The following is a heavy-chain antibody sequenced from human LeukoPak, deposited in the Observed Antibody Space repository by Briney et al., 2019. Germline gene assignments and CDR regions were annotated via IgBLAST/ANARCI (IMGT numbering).Heavy chain of an antibody. Sequence: PGGSLRLSCAASGFTFSSYAMSWVRQAPGKGLEWVSAISGSGGSTYYADSVKGRFTISRDNSKNTLYLQMNSLGAEDTAVYYCAKDRDGYNYGGSAFDIWGQGTMVTVSS. J-gene: IGHJ3*02. CDR2: ISGSGGST. V-gene: IGHV3-23*01. CDR3: AKDRDGYNYGGSAFDI. D-gene: IGHD5-24*01. CDR1: GFTFSSYA.